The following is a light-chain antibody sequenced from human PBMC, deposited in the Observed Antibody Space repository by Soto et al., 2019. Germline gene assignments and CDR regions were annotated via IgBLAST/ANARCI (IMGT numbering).Light chain of an antibody. V-gene: IGKV3-20*01. CDR1: QSVSSNY. CDR3: QQHGSSPRT. J-gene: IGKJ1*01. CDR2: GAS. Sequence: EIVLTQSPGTLSLSPGERATLSCRASQSVSSNYLAWLQQKPGQAPRLLIYGASSRAAGIPDRFSGSGYGTDFSLTISRLEPQDFVVYYCQQHGSSPRTFGQGTKVEIK.